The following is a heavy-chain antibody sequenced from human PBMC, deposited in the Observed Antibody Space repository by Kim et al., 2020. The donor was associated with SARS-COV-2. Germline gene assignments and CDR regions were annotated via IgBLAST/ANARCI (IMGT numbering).Heavy chain of an antibody. CDR3: ARGEKEDPATYQLDL. D-gene: IGHD2-2*01. J-gene: IGHJ1*01. CDR1: GFTFGAYF. V-gene: IGHV3-11*01. Sequence: GGSLRLSCAASGFTFGAYFMTWIRQAPGKGLEYLADISYKGDYVTYSDSVKGRFTVSRDNAKNSLFLEMSSLRADDTGVYYCARGEKEDPATYQLDLWGQGSLATVS. CDR2: ISYKGDYV.